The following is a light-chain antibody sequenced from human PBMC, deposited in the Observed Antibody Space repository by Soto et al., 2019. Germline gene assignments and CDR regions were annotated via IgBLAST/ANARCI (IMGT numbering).Light chain of an antibody. J-gene: IGKJ1*01. CDR2: DAS. CDR3: QQYDNYSA. CDR1: QVINTY. V-gene: IGKV1-5*01. Sequence: DIQMTQSPSTLSASVGDRVTITFRASQVINTYLAWYQQKAGKAPKLLIYDASSLESGVPSRFSGSGSGTEFTLTISSLQPDDFATYYCQQYDNYSAFGQGTKVDI.